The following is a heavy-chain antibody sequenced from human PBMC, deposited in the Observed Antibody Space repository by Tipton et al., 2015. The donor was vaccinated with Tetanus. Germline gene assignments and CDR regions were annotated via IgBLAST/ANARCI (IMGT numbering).Heavy chain of an antibody. Sequence: LRLSCTVSGGSISTGGYSWRWIRQPPGKGLECIGYIFRTGSTTYSPSLKSRVSISVDTSKNQFSLKLKSVTAADTAVYYCARRSVSARVDDWGQGAQVTVSS. D-gene: IGHD3-3*01. CDR3: ARRSVSARVDD. CDR2: IFRTGST. CDR1: GGSISTGGYS. V-gene: IGHV4-30-2*01. J-gene: IGHJ4*02.